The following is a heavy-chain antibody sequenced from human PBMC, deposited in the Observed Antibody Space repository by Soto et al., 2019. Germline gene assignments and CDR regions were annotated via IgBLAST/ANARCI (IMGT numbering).Heavy chain of an antibody. Sequence: SETLSLTCTVSGGSISSSSYYWGWIRQPPGKGLEWIGSIYYSGSTYYNPSLKSRVTISVDTSKNQFSLKLSSVTAADTAVYYCARPDYGDYGWYFDLWGRGTLLTVSS. D-gene: IGHD4-17*01. CDR1: GGSISSSSYY. CDR3: ARPDYGDYGWYFDL. CDR2: IYYSGST. J-gene: IGHJ2*01. V-gene: IGHV4-39*01.